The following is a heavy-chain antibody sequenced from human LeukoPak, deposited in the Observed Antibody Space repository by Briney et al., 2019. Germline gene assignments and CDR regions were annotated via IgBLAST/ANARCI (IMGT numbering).Heavy chain of an antibody. Sequence: PGGSLRLSCAASGFTFSNYWMHWVRQAPGQGLVWVSRINSDMSGTNYADSVKGRFTISRDNAKNTLYLQMNSLRAEDTAVYYCARDIAVAGNYFDYWGQGTLVTVSS. V-gene: IGHV3-74*01. CDR1: GFTFSNYW. D-gene: IGHD6-19*01. CDR3: ARDIAVAGNYFDY. CDR2: INSDMSGT. J-gene: IGHJ4*02.